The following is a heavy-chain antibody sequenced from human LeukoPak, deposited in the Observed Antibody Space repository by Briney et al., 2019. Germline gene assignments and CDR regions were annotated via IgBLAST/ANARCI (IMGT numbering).Heavy chain of an antibody. V-gene: IGHV3-7*01. Sequence: GGSLTLSCVASGFTFSHYWMSWVRQAPGKGLEWVAKIKEDGSIEDYVDSVKGRFTVSRDNAKNSLYLEVNSLRVEDTAVYYCVRQQVAPPWGQGTLVIVSS. CDR2: IKEDGSIE. D-gene: IGHD5-12*01. CDR1: GFTFSHYW. J-gene: IGHJ5*02. CDR3: VRQQVAPP.